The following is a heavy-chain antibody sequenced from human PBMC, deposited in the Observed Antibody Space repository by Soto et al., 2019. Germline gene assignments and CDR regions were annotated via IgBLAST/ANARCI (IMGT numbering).Heavy chain of an antibody. Sequence: GSLRLSCVASGFTFSTYSMNWVRQAPGKGLEWVSYISSSSGTIYYADSVKGRFTTSRDNAKNSLYLQMNSLRDEDTAVYYCAREGYCTSASCVEYWGQGTLVTVSS. D-gene: IGHD2-2*01. CDR3: AREGYCTSASCVEY. CDR1: GFTFSTYS. V-gene: IGHV3-48*02. J-gene: IGHJ4*02. CDR2: ISSSSGTI.